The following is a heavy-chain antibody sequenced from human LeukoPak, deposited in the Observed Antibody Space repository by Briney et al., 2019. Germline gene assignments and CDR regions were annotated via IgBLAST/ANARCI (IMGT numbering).Heavy chain of an antibody. CDR1: GGSISSSSYY. J-gene: IGHJ4*02. Sequence: SETLSLTCTVSGGSISSSSYYWGWIRQPPGKGLEWIGSIYYSGSTYYNPSLKSRVTISVDTSKNQFSLKLSPVTAADTAVYYCARDEINYDFWSGYYMGIDYWGQGTLVTVSS. V-gene: IGHV4-39*07. CDR2: IYYSGST. CDR3: ARDEINYDFWSGYYMGIDY. D-gene: IGHD3-3*01.